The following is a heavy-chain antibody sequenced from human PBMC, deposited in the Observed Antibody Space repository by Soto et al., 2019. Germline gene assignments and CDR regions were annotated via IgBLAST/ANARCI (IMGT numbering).Heavy chain of an antibody. Sequence: QVQLVQSGAEVKKPGSSVKVSCKASGGTFSSYAISWVRQAPGQGLEWMGGIIPIFGTANYAQKFQGRVTSTTDESTSTAYMALGSRRSEDTAVYYCAREASTSDRYYDILTGYYTSWGQGTLVTVSS. CDR3: AREASTSDRYYDILTGYYTS. J-gene: IGHJ5*02. CDR2: IIPIFGTA. D-gene: IGHD3-9*01. CDR1: GGTFSSYA. V-gene: IGHV1-69*01.